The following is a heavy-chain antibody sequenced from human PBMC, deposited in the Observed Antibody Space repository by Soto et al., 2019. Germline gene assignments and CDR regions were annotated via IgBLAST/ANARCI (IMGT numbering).Heavy chain of an antibody. J-gene: IGHJ3*02. Sequence: SETLSLTCTVSGGSISSYYWSWIRQPPGKGLEWIGYIYYSGSTYYNPSLKSRVTISVDTSKNQFSLKLSSVTAADTAVYYCARVGASVTTHLGAFDIWGQGTMVTVSS. CDR3: ARVGASVTTHLGAFDI. V-gene: IGHV4-59*12. D-gene: IGHD4-17*01. CDR1: GGSISSYY. CDR2: IYYSGST.